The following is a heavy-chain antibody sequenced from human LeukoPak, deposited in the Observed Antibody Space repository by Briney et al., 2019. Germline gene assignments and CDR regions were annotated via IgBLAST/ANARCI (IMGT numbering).Heavy chain of an antibody. V-gene: IGHV3-53*01. D-gene: IGHD3-10*01. CDR1: GFTVSSNY. CDR3: ARAKPKNMVRGLIMRREIRYYFDY. J-gene: IGHJ4*02. Sequence: GGSLRLSCAASGFTVSSNYMSWVRQAPGKGLEWVSVIYSGGSTYYADSVKGRFTISRDNSKSTLYIQMNSLRAEDTAVYYCARAKPKNMVRGLIMRREIRYYFDYWGQGTLVTVSS. CDR2: IYSGGST.